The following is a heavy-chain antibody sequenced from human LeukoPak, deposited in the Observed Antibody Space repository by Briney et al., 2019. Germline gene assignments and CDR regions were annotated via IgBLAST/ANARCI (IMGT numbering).Heavy chain of an antibody. CDR2: IYHSGST. J-gene: IGHJ6*03. CDR3: ARVWRYYYYYMDV. CDR1: GGSISSSNW. Sequence: SGTLSLTCAVSGGSISSSNWWSWVRQPPGKGLEWIGEIYHSGSTNYNPSLKSRVTISVDKSKNQFSLKLSSVTAADTAVYYCARVWRYYYYYMDVWGKGTTVTVSS. D-gene: IGHD2-21*01. V-gene: IGHV4-4*02.